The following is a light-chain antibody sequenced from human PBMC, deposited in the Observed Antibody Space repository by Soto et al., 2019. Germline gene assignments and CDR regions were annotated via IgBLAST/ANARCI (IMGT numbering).Light chain of an antibody. CDR1: SSDVCGYNY. CDR2: DIS. V-gene: IGLV2-11*01. J-gene: IGLJ1*01. CDR3: CSYAGSYSYV. Sequence: QSVLTQPRSVSGSPGQSVTISCTGTSSDVCGYNYVSWYQQHPGKAPKLMIYDISKRPSGVPDRFSGSKSGNTASLTISGLQAEDEADYYCCSYAGSYSYVFGTRSKVTVL.